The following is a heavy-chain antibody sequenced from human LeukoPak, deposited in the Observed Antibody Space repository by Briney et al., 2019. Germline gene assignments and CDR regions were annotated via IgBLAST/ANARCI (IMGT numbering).Heavy chain of an antibody. Sequence: GESLKISCKGSGYSFTGYWIGWVRQMPGKGLEWMGIIYPGDSDTRYSPSFQGQVTISADKSLSTAYLQWSSLKASDTAMYYCARVSGGYSYGYDAFDIWGQGTMVTVSS. CDR2: IYPGDSDT. CDR3: ARVSGGYSYGYDAFDI. V-gene: IGHV5-51*01. D-gene: IGHD5-18*01. CDR1: GYSFTGYW. J-gene: IGHJ3*02.